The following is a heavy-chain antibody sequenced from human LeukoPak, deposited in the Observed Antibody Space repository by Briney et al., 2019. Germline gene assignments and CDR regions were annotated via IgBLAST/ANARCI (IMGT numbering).Heavy chain of an antibody. Sequence: GGSLRLSCAASGFTFRSYAMSWVRQAPGRGLEWVSVISNSGSSTYYADSVKGRFTISRDNSKNTLYLQMNSLRAEDTAVYYCVSGGYDYWGQGTLVTVSS. V-gene: IGHV3-23*01. D-gene: IGHD2-15*01. CDR3: VSGGYDY. CDR1: GFTFRSYA. J-gene: IGHJ4*02. CDR2: ISNSGSST.